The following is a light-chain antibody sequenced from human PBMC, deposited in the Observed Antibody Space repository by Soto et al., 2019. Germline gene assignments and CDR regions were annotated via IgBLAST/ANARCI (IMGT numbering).Light chain of an antibody. CDR1: QSVSSSY. CDR2: GAS. J-gene: IGKJ4*01. Sequence: EIVLTQSPGTLSLSPEERATLSCRASQSVSSSYLAWYQQKPGQAPRLLIYGASSMATGIPDRFSGGGSGTDFTLTISRLDPEDVAVYCCQQYGSSPLTFGGGNKVEIK. V-gene: IGKV3-20*01. CDR3: QQYGSSPLT.